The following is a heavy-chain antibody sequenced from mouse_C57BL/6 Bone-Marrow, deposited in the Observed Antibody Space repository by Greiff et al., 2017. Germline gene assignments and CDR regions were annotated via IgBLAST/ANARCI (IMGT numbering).Heavy chain of an antibody. Sequence: EVQLVESGGDLVKPGGSLKLSCAASGFTFSSYGMSWVRQTPDKRLEWVATISSGGSYTYYPDSVKGQFTISRDNAKNTLNLQMSSLKSEDTAMYYCARQRGCYGYDGGYYLDYWGQGTTLTVSS. CDR2: ISSGGSYT. D-gene: IGHD2-2*01. CDR3: ARQRGCYGYDGGYYLDY. J-gene: IGHJ2*01. V-gene: IGHV5-6*01. CDR1: GFTFSSYG.